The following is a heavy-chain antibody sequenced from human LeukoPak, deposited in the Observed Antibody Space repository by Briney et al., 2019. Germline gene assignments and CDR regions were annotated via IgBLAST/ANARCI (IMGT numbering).Heavy chain of an antibody. D-gene: IGHD2-2*01. CDR1: GFTFSSYA. Sequence: GGSLRLSCAASGFTFSSYAMHWVRQAPGKGLEWVAVISYDGSNKYYADSVKGRFTISRDNSKNTLYLQMNSLRAEDTAVYYCAKGRRDCSSTSCYVFDFWGQGTLVTVSS. V-gene: IGHV3-30-3*01. CDR3: AKGRRDCSSTSCYVFDF. J-gene: IGHJ4*02. CDR2: ISYDGSNK.